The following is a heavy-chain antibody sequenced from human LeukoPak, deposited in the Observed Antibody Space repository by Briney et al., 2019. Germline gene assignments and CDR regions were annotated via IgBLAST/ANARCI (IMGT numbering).Heavy chain of an antibody. V-gene: IGHV3-23*01. J-gene: IGHJ4*02. D-gene: IGHD1-26*01. Sequence: GGSLRLSCAASGFTLSSYAMSWVRQAPGKGLEWVSAISGSGGSTYYADSVKGRFTISRDNSKNTLYLQMNSLRAEDTAVYHCAKKDGSGSFSSRFIDYWGQGALVTVSS. CDR2: ISGSGGST. CDR3: AKKDGSGSFSSRFIDY. CDR1: GFTLSSYA.